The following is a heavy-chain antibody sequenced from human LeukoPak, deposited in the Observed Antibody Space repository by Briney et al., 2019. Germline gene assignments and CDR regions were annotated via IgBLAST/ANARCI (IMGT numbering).Heavy chain of an antibody. CDR2: IYYSGST. J-gene: IGHJ6*02. CDR1: GGSISSYY. D-gene: IGHD6-13*01. Sequence: SETLSLTCTVSGGSISSYYWSWIRQPPGKGLEWIGYIYYSGSTNYNPSLKSRVTILVDTSKNQFSLKLSSVTAADTAVYYCARGRGIYYYGMGVWGQGTTVTVSS. CDR3: ARGRGIYYYGMGV. V-gene: IGHV4-59*01.